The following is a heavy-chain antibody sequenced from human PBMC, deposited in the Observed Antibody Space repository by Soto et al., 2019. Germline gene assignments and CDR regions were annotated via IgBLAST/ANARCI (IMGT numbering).Heavy chain of an antibody. D-gene: IGHD6-19*01. J-gene: IGHJ4*02. Sequence: QVQLVESGGGVVQPGRSLRLSCAASGFTFSSYAMHWVRQAPGKGLEWVAVISYDGSNKYYADSVKGRFTISRDNSKNTLYLQMNSLRAEDTAVYYCAGGMSVAGTWGLDYWGQGTLVTVSS. CDR3: AGGMSVAGTWGLDY. CDR2: ISYDGSNK. CDR1: GFTFSSYA. V-gene: IGHV3-30-3*01.